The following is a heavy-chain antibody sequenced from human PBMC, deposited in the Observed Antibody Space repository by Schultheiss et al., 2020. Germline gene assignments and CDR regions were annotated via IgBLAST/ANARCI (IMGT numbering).Heavy chain of an antibody. Sequence: GESLKISCAASGFTFSSYGMHWVRQAPGKGLEWVAVISYDGSNKYYADSVKGRFTISRDNSKNTLYLQMNSLRAEDTAVYYCAKDLRESGYVRWRRDYYYYGMDVWGQGTTVTGSS. D-gene: IGHD5-12*01. CDR1: GFTFSSYG. J-gene: IGHJ6*02. CDR3: AKDLRESGYVRWRRDYYYYGMDV. V-gene: IGHV3-30*18. CDR2: ISYDGSNK.